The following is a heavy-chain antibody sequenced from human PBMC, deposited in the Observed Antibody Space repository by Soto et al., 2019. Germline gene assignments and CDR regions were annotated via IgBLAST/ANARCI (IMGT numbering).Heavy chain of an antibody. CDR2: FDPEDGKT. V-gene: IGHV1-24*01. CDR1: GYTFTSYY. J-gene: IGHJ4*02. D-gene: IGHD2-2*01. Sequence: ASVKVSCKASGYTFTSYYMHWVRQAPGQGLELMGGFDPEDGKTIYAQKFQGRVTMTEVTSTDTAYMELRSLRSDDTSVYYCARGCSSTSCYRFDYWGQGTLVTVSS. CDR3: ARGCSSTSCYRFDY.